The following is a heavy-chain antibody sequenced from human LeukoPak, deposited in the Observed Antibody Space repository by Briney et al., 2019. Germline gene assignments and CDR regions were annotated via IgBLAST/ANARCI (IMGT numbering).Heavy chain of an antibody. Sequence: GGSLRLSCAASGFTFSSYAMSWVRQARGKGLEWVSAISGSGGSTYYADSVKGRFTISRDNSKNTLYLQMNSLRAEDTAVYYCARDYGDYTEGYWGQGTLVTVSS. CDR3: ARDYGDYTEGY. CDR1: GFTFSSYA. V-gene: IGHV3-23*01. D-gene: IGHD4-17*01. CDR2: ISGSGGST. J-gene: IGHJ4*02.